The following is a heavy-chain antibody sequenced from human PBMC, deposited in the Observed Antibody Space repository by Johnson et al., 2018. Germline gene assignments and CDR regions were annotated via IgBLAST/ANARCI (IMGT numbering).Heavy chain of an antibody. CDR3: ARDVQYGCGGDCPFDS. Sequence: QVQLQESGGGVVQPGRSLRLSCAASGFTFSTYAMHWVRQAPGKGLEWVAVISYDGSNKKYGDSVKGRFTISRDTSKNMLYLQMDSLTAEDTALYFCARDVQYGCGGDCPFDSWGQGTLVSGSS. CDR2: ISYDGSNK. D-gene: IGHD2-21*02. V-gene: IGHV3-30*03. J-gene: IGHJ4*02. CDR1: GFTFSTYA.